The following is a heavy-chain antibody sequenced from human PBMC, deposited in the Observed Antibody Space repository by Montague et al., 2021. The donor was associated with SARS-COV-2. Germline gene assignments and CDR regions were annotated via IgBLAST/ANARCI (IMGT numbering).Heavy chain of an antibody. V-gene: IGHV4-59*01. CDR3: ARFWSGYVDK. D-gene: IGHD3-3*01. J-gene: IGHJ4*02. CDR2: IYYTGET. Sequence: SETLSLTCSFSGGSIRSYYWSWIRLPPGKPLEWLGYIYYTGETTXXPSLKSRATISVDTSGSQFSLRLTSVTAADTAVYFCARFWSGYVDKWSQGTLVTVSS. CDR1: GGSIRSYY.